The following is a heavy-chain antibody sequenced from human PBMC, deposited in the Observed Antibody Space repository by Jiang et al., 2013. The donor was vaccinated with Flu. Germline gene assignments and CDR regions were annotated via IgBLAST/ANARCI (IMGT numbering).Heavy chain of an antibody. CDR1: GGTFSSYA. V-gene: IGHV1-69*04. D-gene: IGHD4-17*01. J-gene: IGHJ4*02. CDR3: ARLYGDSDY. Sequence: SCKASGGTFSSYAISWVRQAPGQGLEWMGRIIPILGIANYAQKFQGRVTITADKSTSTAYMELSSLRSEDTAVYYCARLYGDSDYWGQGTLVTVSS. CDR2: IIPILGIA.